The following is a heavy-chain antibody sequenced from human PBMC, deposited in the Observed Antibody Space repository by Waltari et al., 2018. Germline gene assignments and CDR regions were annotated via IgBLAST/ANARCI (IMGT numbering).Heavy chain of an antibody. Sequence: EVQLLESGGGLEQPGGSLRLSCATSGFTFTNSAMTWVRRAPGKGLGGFSTISGSGDRTYYADLVKGRFTISRDNAKNILFLQMDSLRAEDTAVYYCARVSRGAAYCGGDCYFDYWGQGTLVTVSS. CDR2: ISGSGDRT. CDR1: GFTFTNSA. V-gene: IGHV3-23*01. CDR3: ARVSRGAAYCGGDCYFDY. D-gene: IGHD2-21*01. J-gene: IGHJ4*02.